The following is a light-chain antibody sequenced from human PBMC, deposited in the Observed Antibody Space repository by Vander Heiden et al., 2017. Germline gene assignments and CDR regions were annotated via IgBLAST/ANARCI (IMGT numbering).Light chain of an antibody. Sequence: EIVLTQSPGTLSLSPGERATLSCRASQSVSSSYLAWYQQKPGQAPRLLIYGASSRATGIPDSFSGSGSGTDFTLTISRLEPEDFAVYYCQQDGSSPPLTFGGGTKVEIK. CDR1: QSVSSSY. V-gene: IGKV3-20*01. CDR3: QQDGSSPPLT. J-gene: IGKJ4*01. CDR2: GAS.